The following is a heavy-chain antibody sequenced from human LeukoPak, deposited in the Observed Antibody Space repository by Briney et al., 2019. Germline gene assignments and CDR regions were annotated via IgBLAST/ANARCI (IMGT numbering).Heavy chain of an antibody. CDR1: GGSISCGGYS. D-gene: IGHD2-2*01. CDR3: ARRFALVVPAASYADYFDY. CDR2: IYHSGST. Sequence: SETLSLTCAVSGGSISCGGYSWSWIRQPPGKGLEWIGYIYHSGSTYYNPSLKSRVTISVDRSKNQFSLKLSSVTAADTAVYYCARRFALVVPAASYADYFDYWGQGTLVTVSS. J-gene: IGHJ4*02. V-gene: IGHV4-30-2*01.